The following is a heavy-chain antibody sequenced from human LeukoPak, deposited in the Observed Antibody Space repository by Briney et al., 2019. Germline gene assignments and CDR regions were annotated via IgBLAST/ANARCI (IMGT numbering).Heavy chain of an antibody. CDR1: GFTFSSYW. CDR3: AKDPPTASFDY. V-gene: IGHV3-7*01. J-gene: IGHJ4*02. CDR2: IKQDGSEK. Sequence: GGSLRLSCAASGFTFSSYWMSWVRQAPGKGLEWVANIKQDGSEKYYVDSVKGRFTISRDNAKNSLYLQMNSLRAEDMAVYYCAKDPPTASFDYWGQGTLVTVSS. D-gene: IGHD4-17*01.